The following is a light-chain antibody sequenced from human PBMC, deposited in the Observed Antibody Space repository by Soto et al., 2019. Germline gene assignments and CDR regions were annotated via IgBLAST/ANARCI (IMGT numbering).Light chain of an antibody. V-gene: IGKV3-20*01. CDR2: GAS. J-gene: IGKJ1*01. CDR1: QSVSIN. Sequence: ILMTQSPATLSVSPGERATLSCRAIQSVSINLAWYHHKPGQAPRLLIYGASSRATGIPDRFSGSGSGTDFTLTISRLEPEDFAVYYCQQYGSSPWTFGQGTKVDIK. CDR3: QQYGSSPWT.